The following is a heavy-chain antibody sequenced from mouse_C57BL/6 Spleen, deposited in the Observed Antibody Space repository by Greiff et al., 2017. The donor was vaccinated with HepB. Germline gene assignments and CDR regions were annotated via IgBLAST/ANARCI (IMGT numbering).Heavy chain of an antibody. D-gene: IGHD2-3*01. J-gene: IGHJ2*01. V-gene: IGHV5-16*01. CDR1: GFTFSDYY. CDR3: ARDDGYLDY. CDR2: INYDGSST. Sequence: EVKLVESEGGLVQPGSSMKLSCAASGFTFSDYYMAWVRQVPEKGLEWVANINYDGSSTYYLDSLKSRFIISRDNAKNILYLQMSSLKSEDTATYYCARDDGYLDYWGQGTTLTVSS.